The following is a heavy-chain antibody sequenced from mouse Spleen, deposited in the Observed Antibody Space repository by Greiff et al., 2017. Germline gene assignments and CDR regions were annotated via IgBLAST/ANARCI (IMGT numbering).Heavy chain of an antibody. V-gene: IGHV5-6-2*01. Sequence: EVKLVESGGGLVKPGGSLKLSCAASGFTFSRYAMSWVRQTPEKRLEWVAAINSNGGSTYYPDTVKDRFTISRDNAKNTLYLQMSSLRSEDTALYYCARWATGPFYFDYWGQGTTLTVSS. CDR2: INSNGGST. CDR3: ARWATGPFYFDY. CDR1: GFTFSRYA. J-gene: IGHJ2*01. D-gene: IGHD4-1*02.